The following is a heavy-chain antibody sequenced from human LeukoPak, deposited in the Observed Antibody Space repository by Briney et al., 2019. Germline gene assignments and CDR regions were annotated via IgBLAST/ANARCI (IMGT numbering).Heavy chain of an antibody. J-gene: IGHJ4*02. CDR1: GFTFSSYA. V-gene: IGHV3-30-3*01. D-gene: IGHD2-2*02. CDR3: ARGRDQLLYAGSFDY. Sequence: QPGRSLRLSCAASGFTFSSYAMHWVRQAPGKGLEWVAVISYDGSNKYYADSVKGRFTISRDNSRNTLYLQMNSLRAEDTAVYYCARGRDQLLYAGSFDYWGQGTLVTVSS. CDR2: ISYDGSNK.